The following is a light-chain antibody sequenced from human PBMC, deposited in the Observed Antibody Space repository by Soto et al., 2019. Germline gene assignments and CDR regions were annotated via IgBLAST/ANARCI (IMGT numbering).Light chain of an antibody. CDR3: QHRSHWPPT. Sequence: EIVLTQSPATLSLSPAERATLSCRASQSVSSYLAWYQQKPGQAPRLLIYDASNRATGIPARFSGSGSGTDFTLTISSLEPEDFAVYYCQHRSHWPPTFGQGTKLEIK. V-gene: IGKV3-11*01. J-gene: IGKJ2*01. CDR2: DAS. CDR1: QSVSSY.